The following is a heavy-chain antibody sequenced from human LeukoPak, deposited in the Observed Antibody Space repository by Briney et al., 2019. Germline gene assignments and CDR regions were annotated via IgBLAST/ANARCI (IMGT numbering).Heavy chain of an antibody. V-gene: IGHV3-30*18. D-gene: IGHD4-17*01. J-gene: IGHJ6*02. Sequence: GGSLRLSCAASGFTFSSYCMHWVRQAPGKGLEWVAVMSYDGSNKYYADSVKGRFTTPRDNSKNTLYLQMNSLRAEDTAVYYRAKDLVVTVRYYYYGMHVWGQGTTVTVSS. CDR1: GFTFSSYC. CDR2: MSYDGSNK. CDR3: AKDLVVTVRYYYYGMHV.